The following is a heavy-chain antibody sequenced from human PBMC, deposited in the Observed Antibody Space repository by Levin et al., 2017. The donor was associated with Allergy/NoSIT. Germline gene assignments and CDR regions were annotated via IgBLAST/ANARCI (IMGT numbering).Heavy chain of an antibody. Sequence: LSLTCAASGFTFSSYWMHWVRQAPGKGLVWVSRISSDGSSANYADAVKGRFTISRDNAKNTLYLQMNSLRAEDTAMYFCAKGGKSHFDYWGQGTLVTVSS. V-gene: IGHV3-74*01. CDR2: ISSDGSSA. CDR1: GFTFSSYW. J-gene: IGHJ4*02. D-gene: IGHD3-16*01. CDR3: AKGGKSHFDY.